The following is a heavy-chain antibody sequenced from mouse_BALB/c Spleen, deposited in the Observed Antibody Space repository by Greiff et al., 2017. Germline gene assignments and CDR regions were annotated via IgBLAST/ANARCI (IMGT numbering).Heavy chain of an antibody. J-gene: IGHJ4*01. CDR2: IDPENGDT. V-gene: IGHV14-4*02. D-gene: IGHD1-1*01. CDR1: GFNIKDYY. Sequence: EVQLQQSGAELVRSGASVKLSCTASGFNIKDYYMHWVKQRPEQGLEWIGWIDPENGDTEYAPKFQGKATMTADTSSNTAYLQLSSLTSEDTAVYYCNAGGSSYEGYAMDYWGQGTSVTVSS. CDR3: NAGGSSYEGYAMDY.